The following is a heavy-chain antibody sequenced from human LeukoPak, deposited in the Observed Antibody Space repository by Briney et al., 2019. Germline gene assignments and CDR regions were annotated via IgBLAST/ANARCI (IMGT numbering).Heavy chain of an antibody. CDR1: GGSLSSYA. V-gene: IGHV1-69*06. J-gene: IGHJ4*02. Sequence: SVKVSCKASGGSLSSYAISWVRQAPGQGLEWMGGIIPIFGTANYAQKFQGRVTITADKSTSTAYMELSSLRSEDTAVYYCATALYSYLQTDYWGQGTLVTVSS. CDR2: IIPIFGTA. CDR3: ATALYSYLQTDY. D-gene: IGHD5-18*01.